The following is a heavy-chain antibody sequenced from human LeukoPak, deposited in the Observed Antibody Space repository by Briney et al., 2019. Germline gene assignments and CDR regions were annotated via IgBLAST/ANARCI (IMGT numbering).Heavy chain of an antibody. CDR3: AKGENNYGYYYFDY. V-gene: IGHV3-33*06. CDR1: GFTFSSYG. J-gene: IGHJ4*02. D-gene: IGHD5-18*01. CDR2: IWYDGSNK. Sequence: GGSLRLSCAASGFTFSSYGMHWVRQAPGKGLEWVAVIWYDGSNKYCADSVKGRFTISRDNSKNTLYLQMNSLRAEDTAVYYCAKGENNYGYYYFDYWGQGTLVTVSS.